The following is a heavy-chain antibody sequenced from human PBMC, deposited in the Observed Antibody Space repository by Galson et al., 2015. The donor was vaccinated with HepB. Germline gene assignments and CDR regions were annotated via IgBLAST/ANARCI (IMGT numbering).Heavy chain of an antibody. CDR1: GFTFSSYS. D-gene: IGHD3-16*02. V-gene: IGHV3-21*01. J-gene: IGHJ4*02. CDR2: ISSSSSYI. Sequence: SLRLSCAASGFTFSSYSMNWVRQAPGKGLEWVSSISSSSSYIYYADSVKGRFTISRDNAKNSLYLQMNSLRAEDTAVYYCARTNGGSYDYVWGSYRYFDYWGQGTLVTVSS. CDR3: ARTNGGSYDYVWGSYRYFDY.